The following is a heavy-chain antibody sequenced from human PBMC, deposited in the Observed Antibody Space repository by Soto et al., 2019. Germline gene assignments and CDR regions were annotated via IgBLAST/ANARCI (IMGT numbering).Heavy chain of an antibody. D-gene: IGHD6-19*01. CDR1: GYTFTSYA. V-gene: IGHV1-3*01. Sequence: ASVKVSCKASGYTFTSYAMHWVRQAPGQSHEWMGWINAGNGDKKYSPKFQGRVTVTRDTSANTAYMELSSLRSEDTAVYYCARASGWDPRFDASDVWGQGTMVTVSS. CDR2: INAGNGDK. J-gene: IGHJ3*01. CDR3: ARASGWDPRFDASDV.